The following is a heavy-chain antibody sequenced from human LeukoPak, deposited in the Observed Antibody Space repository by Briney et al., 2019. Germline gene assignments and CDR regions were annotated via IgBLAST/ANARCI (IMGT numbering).Heavy chain of an antibody. CDR3: AREGAFDI. V-gene: IGHV4-61*01. CDR2: IYYSGST. Sequence: SETLSLTCTVSGGSVSSGSYHWSWIRQPPGKGLEWIGYIYYSGSTNYNPSLKSRVTISVDTSKNQFSLKLSSVTAADTAVYYCAREGAFDIWGQGTMVTVSS. CDR1: GGSVSSGSYH. J-gene: IGHJ3*02.